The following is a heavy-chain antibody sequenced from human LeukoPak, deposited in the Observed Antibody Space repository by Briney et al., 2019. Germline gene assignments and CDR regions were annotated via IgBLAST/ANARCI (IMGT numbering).Heavy chain of an antibody. D-gene: IGHD6-13*01. J-gene: IGHJ5*02. CDR3: ARDQYSSSWYWFDP. CDR2: IYYSGST. V-gene: IGHV4-59*01. Sequence: KPSETLSPTCSVSGGSISSYYWCWIPQPPGKGLEGIGSIYYSGSTNYNPSLKTRVPISVDTSKYQSSLHLCSVTAADTAVYYWARDQYSSSWYWFDPWGEGTLVTVCS. CDR1: GGSISSYY.